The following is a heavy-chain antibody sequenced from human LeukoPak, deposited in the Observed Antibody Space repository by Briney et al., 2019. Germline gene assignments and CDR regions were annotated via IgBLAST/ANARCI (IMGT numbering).Heavy chain of an antibody. CDR3: AKDGGYSSSWYYFDY. CDR1: GFTFSSYG. CDR2: IWYDGTRG. Sequence: GRSLRLSCAASGFTFSSYGFHWVRQAPGKGLEWVALIWYDGTRGNYADSVKGRFTISGDNSKNTLYLQMNSLRAEDTAVYYCAKDGGYSSSWYYFDYWGQGTLVTVSS. J-gene: IGHJ4*02. D-gene: IGHD6-13*01. V-gene: IGHV3-33*06.